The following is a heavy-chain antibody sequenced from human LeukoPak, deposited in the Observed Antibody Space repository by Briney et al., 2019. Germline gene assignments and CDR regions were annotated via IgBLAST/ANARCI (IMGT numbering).Heavy chain of an antibody. CDR2: INPNRGGT. CDR3: ARGRQDYGMDV. V-gene: IGHV1-2*04. J-gene: IGHJ6*02. CDR1: GYTFTGYY. Sequence: ASVKVSCKASGYTFTGYYMHWVRQAPGQGLEWMGWINPNRGGTNYAQKFQGWVTMTRDTSISTAYMELSRLRSDDTAVYYCARGRQDYGMDVWGQGTTVTVSS.